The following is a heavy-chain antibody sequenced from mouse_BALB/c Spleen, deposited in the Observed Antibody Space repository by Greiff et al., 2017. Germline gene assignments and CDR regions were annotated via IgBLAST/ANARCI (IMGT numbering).Heavy chain of an antibody. Sequence: QVQLKESGPQLVRPGASVKISCKASGYSFTSYWMHWVKQRPGQGLEWIGMIDPSDSETRLNQKFKDKATLTVDKSSSTAYMQLSSPTSEDSAVYYCARSEDGSSSFAYWGQGTLVTVSA. CDR3: ARSEDGSSSFAY. CDR2: IDPSDSET. D-gene: IGHD1-1*01. CDR1: GYSFTSYW. J-gene: IGHJ3*01. V-gene: IGHV1S126*01.